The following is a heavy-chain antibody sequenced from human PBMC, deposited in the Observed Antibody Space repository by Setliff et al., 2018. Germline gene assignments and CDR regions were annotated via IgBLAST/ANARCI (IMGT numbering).Heavy chain of an antibody. D-gene: IGHD6-13*01. CDR1: GGSISSYY. V-gene: IGHV4-4*08. CDR2: IYASGST. CDR3: ARQPYSTTYYYYYYYMDV. Sequence: SETLSLTCTVSGGSISSYYWSWIRQPPGKGLEWIGYIYASGSTYYSPSLKSRVTMSIDTSKNQFSLNLNSVTAADTAVYYCARQPYSTTYYYYYYYMDVWGKGTTVTVSS. J-gene: IGHJ6*03.